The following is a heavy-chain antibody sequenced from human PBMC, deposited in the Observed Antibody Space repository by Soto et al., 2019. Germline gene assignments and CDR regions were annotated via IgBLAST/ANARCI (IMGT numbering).Heavy chain of an antibody. D-gene: IGHD4-4*01. CDR2: IDPSDSYT. CDR1: GYSFTSYW. J-gene: IGHJ6*02. V-gene: IGHV5-10-1*01. CDR3: AGTTVTTYYYYYGVDV. Sequence: LGESLKISCKGSGYSFTSYWISWVRQMPGKGLEWMGRIDPSDSYTNYSPSFQGHVTISADKSISTAYLQWSSLKASDTAMYYCAGTTVTTYYYYYGVDVWGQGTTVTVSS.